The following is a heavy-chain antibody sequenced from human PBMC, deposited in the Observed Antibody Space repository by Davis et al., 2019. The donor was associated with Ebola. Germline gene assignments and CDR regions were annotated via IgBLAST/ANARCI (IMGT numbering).Heavy chain of an antibody. J-gene: IGHJ6*02. CDR3: ARVAYSSGWYGWDV. CDR2: INHSGST. CDR1: GGSFSGYY. Sequence: PSETLSLTCAVYGGSFSGYYWSWIRQPPGKGLEWIGEINHSGSTNYNPSLKSRVTISVDTSKNQFSLKLSSVTAADTAVYYCARVAYSSGWYGWDVWGQGTTVTVAS. V-gene: IGHV4-34*01. D-gene: IGHD6-19*01.